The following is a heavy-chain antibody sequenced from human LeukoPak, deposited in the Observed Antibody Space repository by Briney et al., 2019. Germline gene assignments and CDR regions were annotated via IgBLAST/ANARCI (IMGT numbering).Heavy chain of an antibody. Sequence: SVKVSCKASGGTFSSYAISWVRQAPGQGLEWMGGIIPIFGTANYAQKFQGRVTITADESTSTAYMELSSLRSEDTAVYYCARCNYDFWSGYYTGVLYYYYYGMDVWGRGTTVTVSS. J-gene: IGHJ6*02. D-gene: IGHD3-3*01. V-gene: IGHV1-69*13. CDR3: ARCNYDFWSGYYTGVLYYYYYGMDV. CDR1: GGTFSSYA. CDR2: IIPIFGTA.